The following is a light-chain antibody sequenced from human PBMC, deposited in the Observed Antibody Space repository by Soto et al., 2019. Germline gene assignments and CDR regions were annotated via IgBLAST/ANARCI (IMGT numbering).Light chain of an antibody. V-gene: IGKV3-20*01. Sequence: ENVLTQSPGTLSLSPGERATLSCRASQSLTSNYVAWYQQKPGQAPRLLMFDASSRAAGIPDRFSGSGSGTDFTLIISRLEPDDFAVYFCQQYGSSPWTFGQGTKVEIK. CDR3: QQYGSSPWT. CDR2: DAS. J-gene: IGKJ1*01. CDR1: QSLTSNY.